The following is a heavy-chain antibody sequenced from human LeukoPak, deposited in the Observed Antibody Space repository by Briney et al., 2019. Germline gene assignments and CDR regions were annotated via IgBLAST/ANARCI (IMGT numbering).Heavy chain of an antibody. D-gene: IGHD3-9*01. V-gene: IGHV4-30-2*01. Sequence: SQTLSLTCAVSGGSISSGGYSWSWIRQPPGKGLEWIGYIYQSGSTYYNPSLKSRVTISVDRSKNQFSLKLSSVTAADTAVYYCARVRVLRYFDWLLFSGWFDPWGQGTLVTVSS. J-gene: IGHJ5*02. CDR2: IYQSGST. CDR3: ARVRVLRYFDWLLFSGWFDP. CDR1: GGSISSGGYS.